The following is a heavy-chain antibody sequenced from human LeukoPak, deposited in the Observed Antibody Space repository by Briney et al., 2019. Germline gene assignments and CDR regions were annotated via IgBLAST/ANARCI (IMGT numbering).Heavy chain of an antibody. Sequence: GGSLRLSCAASGFTFSDYYMSWIRQAPGKGLEWVSYISSSGSIIYYADSVRGRFSISRDNSKNTLYLQMNSLRAEDTAVYYCAAYDSSGEDAFDIWGQGTMVTVSS. J-gene: IGHJ3*02. CDR3: AAYDSSGEDAFDI. CDR1: GFTFSDYY. CDR2: ISSSGSII. V-gene: IGHV3-11*01. D-gene: IGHD3-22*01.